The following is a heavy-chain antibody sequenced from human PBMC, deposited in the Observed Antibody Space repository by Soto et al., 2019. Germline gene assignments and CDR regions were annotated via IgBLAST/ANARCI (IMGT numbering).Heavy chain of an antibody. CDR2: ISGSGGST. D-gene: IGHD3-22*01. V-gene: IGHV3-23*01. Sequence: GGSLRLSCAASGFTFSSYAMSWVRQAPGKGLEWVSAISGSGGSTYYADSVKGRFTISRDNSKNTLYLQMNSLRAEDTAVYYCAASSTYYYDSSGYQWGQGTLVTVYS. J-gene: IGHJ4*02. CDR3: AASSTYYYDSSGYQ. CDR1: GFTFSSYA.